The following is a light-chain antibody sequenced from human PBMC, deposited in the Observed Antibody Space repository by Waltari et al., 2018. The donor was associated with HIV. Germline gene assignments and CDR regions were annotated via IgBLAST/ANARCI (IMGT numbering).Light chain of an antibody. J-gene: IGKJ4*01. V-gene: IGKV4-1*01. CDR3: QQSYSPPLT. CDR1: QSVLYSSDNKNY. Sequence: DIVMTQSPDSLAVSLGETAAINCKSSQSVLYSSDNKNYLAWYQQRPGQPPKLLIYWASTRESGVPDRFSGSGSGTDFTLTISSLQAEDVAVYYCQQSYSPPLTFGGGTKVEIK. CDR2: WAS.